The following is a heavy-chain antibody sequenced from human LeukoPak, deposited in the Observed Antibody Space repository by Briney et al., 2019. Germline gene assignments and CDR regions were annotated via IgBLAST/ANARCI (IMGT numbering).Heavy chain of an antibody. CDR1: GGTFSSYA. V-gene: IGHV1-69*04. Sequence: SVKVSCKASGGTFSSYAITWVRQAPRQGLEWMGRIIPILGIANYAQKFQGRVTIIADKSTSTAYMELRSLRSDDAAVYYCAVRNRSSWSPFDFWGQGTLVTVSS. D-gene: IGHD6-13*01. CDR2: IIPILGIA. CDR3: AVRNRSSWSPFDF. J-gene: IGHJ4*02.